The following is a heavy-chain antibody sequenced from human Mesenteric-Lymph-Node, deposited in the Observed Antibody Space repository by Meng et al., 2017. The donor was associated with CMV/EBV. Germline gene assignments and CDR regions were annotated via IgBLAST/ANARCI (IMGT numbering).Heavy chain of an antibody. D-gene: IGHD3-9*01. J-gene: IGHJ4*02. Sequence: QVQLHQLGAGLLKPSETLSVTCAVYGGSFSGYYWNWIRQSPEKGLEWIGEINHSGSTTYNPSFTSRIIISVDTSTNQISLNMSSVTAADMAVYYCARGSSYDILTGYFDYWGQGALVTVSS. CDR1: GGSFSGYY. CDR3: ARGSSYDILTGYFDY. V-gene: IGHV4-34*01. CDR2: INHSGST.